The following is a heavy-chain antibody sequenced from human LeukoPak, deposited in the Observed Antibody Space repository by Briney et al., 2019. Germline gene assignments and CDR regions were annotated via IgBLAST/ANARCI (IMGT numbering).Heavy chain of an antibody. CDR1: GYSFTSYG. V-gene: IGHV1-18*01. Sequence: GVLVKLSSRASGYSFTSYGFSCVRRAPRPGVEWRGGISAYDGYTTPAQKLQGRVTLTKDTTPRTAYTELGSLRSDAQAVYCFLGRIAARPDFDYWGQGTLVTVSS. D-gene: IGHD6-6*01. CDR2: ISAYDGYT. CDR3: LGRIAARPDFDY. J-gene: IGHJ4*02.